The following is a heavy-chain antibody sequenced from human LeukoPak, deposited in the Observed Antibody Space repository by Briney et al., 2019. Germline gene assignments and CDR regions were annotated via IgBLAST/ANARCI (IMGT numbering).Heavy chain of an antibody. CDR1: GFTFSSYA. CDR2: ISSNGGST. V-gene: IGHV3-64*01. Sequence: PGGSLRLSCAASGFTFSSYAMHWVRQAPGKGLEYVSAISSNGGSTYYANSVKGRFTISRDNSKNTLYLQMGSLRAEDMAVYYCARDFRDYGRAFDIWGQGTMVTVSS. D-gene: IGHD4-17*01. CDR3: ARDFRDYGRAFDI. J-gene: IGHJ3*02.